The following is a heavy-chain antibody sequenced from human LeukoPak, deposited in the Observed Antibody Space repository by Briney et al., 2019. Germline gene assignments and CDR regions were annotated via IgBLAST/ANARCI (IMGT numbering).Heavy chain of an antibody. V-gene: IGHV1-2*02. CDR3: ARLTQTFGYEGHIDY. D-gene: IGHD5-12*01. CDR2: INPNSGDT. Sequence: ASVKVSCKASGYTFTVYYMHWVRQAPGQGLEWMGWINPNSGDTNYAQKFQGRVTMTRDTSISTAYLELSSLRSDDTAMYFCARLTQTFGYEGHIDYWGQGTLVTVSS. CDR1: GYTFTVYY. J-gene: IGHJ4*02.